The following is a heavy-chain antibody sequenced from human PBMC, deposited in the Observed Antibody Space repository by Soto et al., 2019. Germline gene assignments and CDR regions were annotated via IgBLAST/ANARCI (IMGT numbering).Heavy chain of an antibody. CDR3: AKGTPYYFDY. Sequence: GGSLRLSCAASGFTFNNYYLAWIRQAPGKGLEWVAVISYDGSNKFYADSVKGRFTISRDNSKNTLYLQMNSLRAEDTAVYYCAKGTPYYFDYWDQGTLVTVSS. CDR2: ISYDGSNK. CDR1: GFTFNNYY. J-gene: IGHJ4*02. V-gene: IGHV3-30*18. D-gene: IGHD2-2*01.